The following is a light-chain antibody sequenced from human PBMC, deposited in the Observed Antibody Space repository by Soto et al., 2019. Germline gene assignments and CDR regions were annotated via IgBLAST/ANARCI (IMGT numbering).Light chain of an antibody. CDR3: GTWDSSLSSVV. Sequence: QSVLTQPPSVSAAPGQKVTISFSGSSSNIGYNYVSWYQQLPGTAPKLLIYDNNERPSGIPDRFSGSKSGTSATLGITGLQTGDEADYYCGTWDSSLSSVVFGGGTKLTVL. CDR2: DNN. J-gene: IGLJ2*01. V-gene: IGLV1-51*01. CDR1: SSNIGYNY.